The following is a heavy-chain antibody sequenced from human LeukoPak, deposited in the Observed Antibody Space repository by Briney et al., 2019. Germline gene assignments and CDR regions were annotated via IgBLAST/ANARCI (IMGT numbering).Heavy chain of an antibody. CDR2: INYSGST. J-gene: IGHJ4*02. Sequence: SETLSLTGAVYGGSCSGYYWSWIRQPPGKGLEWIGEINYSGSTNYNPSLKSRVTISVDTSKNQFSLKLSSVTAADTAVYYCARHYYDSSGYRDYWGQGTLVTVSS. CDR3: ARHYYDSSGYRDY. D-gene: IGHD3-22*01. CDR1: GGSCSGYY. V-gene: IGHV4-34*01.